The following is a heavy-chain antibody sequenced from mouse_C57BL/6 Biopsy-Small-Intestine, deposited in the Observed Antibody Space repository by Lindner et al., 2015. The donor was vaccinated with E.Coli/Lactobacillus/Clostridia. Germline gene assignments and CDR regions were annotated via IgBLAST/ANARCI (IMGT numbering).Heavy chain of an antibody. CDR1: GYAFTHYL. Sequence: VQLQESGAELVRPGTSVKVSCKASGYAFTHYLIEWIKQRPGQGLEWIGVINPGSGGTNYNEKFKDKATLTADRSSNKAYMQLSSLTSEDSAVYFCARQGDDYDGFDYWGQGTTLIVSS. V-gene: IGHV1-54*02. CDR2: INPGSGGT. D-gene: IGHD2-4*01. J-gene: IGHJ2*01. CDR3: ARQGDDYDGFDY.